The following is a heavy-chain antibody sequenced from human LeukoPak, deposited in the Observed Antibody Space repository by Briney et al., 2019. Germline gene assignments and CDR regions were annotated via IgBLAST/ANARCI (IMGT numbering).Heavy chain of an antibody. CDR3: ARDGAGGTSTSYYYYMDV. CDR2: IIPIFGTA. Sequence: GASVKVSCKASGGTFSSYAISWVRQAPGQGLEGMGGIIPIFGTANYAQKFEGRVTITADKSTGTAYMELSSLRSEDTAVYYCARDGAGGTSTSYYYYMDVWGKGTTVTVSS. D-gene: IGHD1-1*01. CDR1: GGTFSSYA. V-gene: IGHV1-69*06. J-gene: IGHJ6*03.